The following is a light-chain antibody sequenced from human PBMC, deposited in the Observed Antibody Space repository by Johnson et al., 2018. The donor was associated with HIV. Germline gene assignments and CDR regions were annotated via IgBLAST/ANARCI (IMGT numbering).Light chain of an antibody. V-gene: IGLV1-51*01. CDR2: DNH. J-gene: IGLJ1*01. Sequence: HSVLSQPPSVSAAPGQKVTISCSGSSSNIGNNYVSWYQQLPGTAPKVLIYDNHKRPSGIPDRVSGSKSGPSATLGITGLQTGDEADYYCGTWDSSLSVYVFGTGTKVTVL. CDR1: SSNIGNNY. CDR3: GTWDSSLSVYV.